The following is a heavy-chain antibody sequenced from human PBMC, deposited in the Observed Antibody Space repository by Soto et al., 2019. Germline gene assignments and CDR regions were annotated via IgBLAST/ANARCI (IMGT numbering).Heavy chain of an antibody. CDR3: AKVRYSSPMGYYYGMDV. CDR2: IIPIFGTA. CDR1: RVAFSRFI. D-gene: IGHD6-19*01. Sequence: GASVKVSCKASRVAFSRFIVTWVRQAPGLGLEWVGGIIPIFGTANYAQKFQGRVTITADESTSTSYMEVNNLRSEDKAVYYCAKVRYSSPMGYYYGMDVWGQGTTVTASS. J-gene: IGHJ6*02. V-gene: IGHV1-69*13.